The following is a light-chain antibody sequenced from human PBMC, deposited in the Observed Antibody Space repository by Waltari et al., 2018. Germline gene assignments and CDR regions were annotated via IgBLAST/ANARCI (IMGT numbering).Light chain of an antibody. Sequence: SALTHPASVSGSPELVITIACTGTSRHVGGYNYVYWYQQHPGKAPKLLIFDVSNRPSGVSNRFSGPKSGNTASLTISGLQAEDESDYYCCSFTSRSTWVFGGGTKLTVL. CDR2: DVS. V-gene: IGLV2-14*01. CDR1: SRHVGGYNY. J-gene: IGLJ3*02. CDR3: CSFTSRSTWV.